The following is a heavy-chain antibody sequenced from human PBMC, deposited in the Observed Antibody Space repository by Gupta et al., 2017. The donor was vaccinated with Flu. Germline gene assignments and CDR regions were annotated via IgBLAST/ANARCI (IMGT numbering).Heavy chain of an antibody. Sequence: GFTFDSFTRHWVRQAPGKGLEWVSSISRISRFTFFADSVKGRFTISRDNAKHSVSLQMDSLRAEDTGVYYCAKNRPSGTTKGPFDVWGRGTRVTVSA. V-gene: IGHV3-21*01. CDR2: ISRISRFT. CDR3: AKNRPSGTTKGPFDV. D-gene: IGHD1-1*01. CDR1: GFTFDSFT. J-gene: IGHJ3*01.